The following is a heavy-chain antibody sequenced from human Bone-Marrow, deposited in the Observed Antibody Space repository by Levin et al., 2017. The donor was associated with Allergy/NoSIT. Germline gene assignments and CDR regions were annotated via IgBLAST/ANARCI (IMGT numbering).Heavy chain of an antibody. D-gene: IGHD3-9*01. J-gene: IGHJ4*02. Sequence: SETLSLTCTVSGGSVSSGSYYWSWIRQPPGQGLEWIGYIYYSGSTNYIPSLKSRVTISVDTSKNQFSLKLSSVTAADTAVYYCARGDILTGFPFDYWGQGTLVTVSS. V-gene: IGHV4-61*01. CDR1: GGSVSSGSYY. CDR3: ARGDILTGFPFDY. CDR2: IYYSGST.